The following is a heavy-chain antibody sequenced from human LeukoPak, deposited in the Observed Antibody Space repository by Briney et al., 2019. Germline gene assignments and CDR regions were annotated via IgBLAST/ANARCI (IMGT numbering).Heavy chain of an antibody. Sequence: GGSLRLSCAASGFTFSTYYMSWVRQAPGTGLEWVANIKQDGSEKYYVDSVKGRFTISRDNSMNTLYLHMDSLRAEDTAVYYCAKYALREIFFGDFWGQGTLVAVSS. CDR3: AKYALREIFFGDF. D-gene: IGHD3-3*01. CDR2: IKQDGSEK. J-gene: IGHJ4*02. V-gene: IGHV3-7*03. CDR1: GFTFSTYY.